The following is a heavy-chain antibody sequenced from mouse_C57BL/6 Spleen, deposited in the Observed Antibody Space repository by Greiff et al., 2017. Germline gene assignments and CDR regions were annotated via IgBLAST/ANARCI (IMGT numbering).Heavy chain of an antibody. D-gene: IGHD1-1*01. CDR2: INPSNGGT. J-gene: IGHJ2*01. CDR3: ARGDYGSRYFDY. Sequence: QVQLQQPGTELVKPGASVKLSCTASGYTFTSYWMHWVKQRPGQGLEWIGNINPSNGGTNYNEKFKSKATLTVDKSSSTAYVQLSSLTSEDSAVYYCARGDYGSRYFDYWGQGTTLTVSS. CDR1: GYTFTSYW. V-gene: IGHV1-53*01.